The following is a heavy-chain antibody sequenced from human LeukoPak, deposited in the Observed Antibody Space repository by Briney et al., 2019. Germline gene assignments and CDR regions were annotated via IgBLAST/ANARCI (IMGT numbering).Heavy chain of an antibody. CDR2: IYYSGST. J-gene: IGHJ6*03. V-gene: IGHV4-61*05. CDR3: ARGKLEWYYYYYYMDV. CDR1: GGSISSSSYY. D-gene: IGHD3-3*01. Sequence: SETLSLTCTVSGGSISSSSYYWGWIRQPPGKGLEWIGYIYYSGSTNYNPSLKSRVTISVDTSKNQFSLKLSSVTAADMAVYYCARGKLEWYYYYYYMDVWGKGTTVTVPS.